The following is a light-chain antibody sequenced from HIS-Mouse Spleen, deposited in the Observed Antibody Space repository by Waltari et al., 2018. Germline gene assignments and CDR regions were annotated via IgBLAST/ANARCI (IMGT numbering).Light chain of an antibody. CDR2: WAS. Sequence: IVMTQSPDSLAVSLGERATINCKSSQSVLYSSNNTNYLAWYQQKPGQPPKLLIYWASTRESGVPDRFGGSGSGTDFTLTISSLQAEDVAVYYCQQYYSTPYTFGQGTKLEIK. V-gene: IGKV4-1*01. CDR3: QQYYSTPYT. J-gene: IGKJ2*01. CDR1: QSVLYSSNNTNY.